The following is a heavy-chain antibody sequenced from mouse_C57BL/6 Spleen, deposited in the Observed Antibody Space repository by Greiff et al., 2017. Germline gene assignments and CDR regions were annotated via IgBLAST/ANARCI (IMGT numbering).Heavy chain of an antibody. CDR1: GYTFTSYW. V-gene: IGHV1-64*01. Sequence: QVQLQQPGAELVKPGASVKLSCKASGYTFTSYWMHWVKQRPGQGLEWIGKIHPNSGSTNYNEKFKSKATLTVDTSSSTAYMQLSSLTSEDSAVYYCARGGTTVVAEGYFDYWGQGTTLTVSS. J-gene: IGHJ2*01. CDR2: IHPNSGST. D-gene: IGHD1-1*01. CDR3: ARGGTTVVAEGYFDY.